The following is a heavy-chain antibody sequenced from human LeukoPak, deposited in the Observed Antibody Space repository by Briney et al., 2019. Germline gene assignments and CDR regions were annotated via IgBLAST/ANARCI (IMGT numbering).Heavy chain of an antibody. J-gene: IGHJ4*02. CDR1: GFTFSRYG. V-gene: IGHV3-23*01. Sequence: PGGSLRLSCAASGFTFSRYGMSWVRQAPGKGLEWVASNSGSGGETHYADSVKGRFIISRDISKSTLYVQMNSLRDEDTAVYYCVKDPGRNSWDFAYWGQGTLGTVSS. CDR3: VKDPGRNSWDFAY. D-gene: IGHD3-10*01. CDR2: NSGSGGET.